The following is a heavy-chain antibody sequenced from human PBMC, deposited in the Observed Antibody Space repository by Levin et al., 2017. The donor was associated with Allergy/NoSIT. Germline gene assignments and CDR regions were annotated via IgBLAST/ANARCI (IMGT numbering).Heavy chain of an antibody. D-gene: IGHD5-24*01. V-gene: IGHV4-39*01. J-gene: IGHJ5*02. Sequence: SETLSLTCTVSGGSISSSSYYWGWIRQPPGKGLEWIGSIYYSGSTYYNPSLKSRVTISVDTSKNQFSLKLSSVTAADTAVYYCARTRVEMATINWFDPWGQGTLVTVSS. CDR2: IYYSGST. CDR1: GGSISSSSYY. CDR3: ARTRVEMATINWFDP.